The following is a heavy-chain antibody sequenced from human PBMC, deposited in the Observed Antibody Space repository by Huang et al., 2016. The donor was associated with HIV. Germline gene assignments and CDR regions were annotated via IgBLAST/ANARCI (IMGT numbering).Heavy chain of an antibody. Sequence: QVQLVESGGGVVQPGRSLRLSCAASGFTFSSYGMNWVRQAPGKGLGLVAVISYDGSNKYYADSVKGRFTIYRDNSKNTLYLQMNSLRAEDTAVYYCAKDLPYDSSGYYPFYYGMDVWGQGTTVTVSS. J-gene: IGHJ6*02. V-gene: IGHV3-30*18. CDR2: ISYDGSNK. CDR3: AKDLPYDSSGYYPFYYGMDV. D-gene: IGHD3-22*01. CDR1: GFTFSSYG.